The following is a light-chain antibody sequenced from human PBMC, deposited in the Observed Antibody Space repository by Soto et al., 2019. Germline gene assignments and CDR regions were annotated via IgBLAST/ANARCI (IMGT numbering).Light chain of an antibody. CDR2: KAS. CDR1: QTISSW. CDR3: QHYNSYSEA. J-gene: IGKJ1*01. Sequence: DIQMTQSPSTLSGSVGDRVTITCRASQTISSWLAWYQQKPGKAPKLLIYKASTLKSGVPSRFSGSGSGTEFTLTISSLQPDDFATYYRQHYNSYSEAFGHGTKVDIK. V-gene: IGKV1-5*03.